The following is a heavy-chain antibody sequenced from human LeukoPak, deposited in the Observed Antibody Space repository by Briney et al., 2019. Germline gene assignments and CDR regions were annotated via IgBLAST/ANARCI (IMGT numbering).Heavy chain of an antibody. CDR3: TRDWWRLGFDY. CDR1: GFTFGDYG. CDR2: IRSKKVFGGAI. D-gene: IGHD2-21*02. V-gene: IGHV3-49*03. Sequence: SGGSLRLSCTAFGFTFGDYGLSWFRQAPGKGLEWIGFIRSKKVFGGAIEYAASVKGSFTFSRDDSKSIAYLQMNDLRTDDTAVYYCTRDWWRLGFDYWGQGTLVTVSS. J-gene: IGHJ4*02.